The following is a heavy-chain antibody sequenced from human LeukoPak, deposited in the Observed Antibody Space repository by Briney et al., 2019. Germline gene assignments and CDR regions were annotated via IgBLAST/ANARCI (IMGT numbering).Heavy chain of an antibody. CDR2: VYYSGTT. Sequence: SETLSLTCSVSGDSISLSFYYWGWLRQPPGKALEWIGSVYYSGTTSYNPSLKSRVTISVDMSKNHFSLRLRSVPAADTAVYYCARGRNCGGDCYYFAYWGQGTLVTVSS. V-gene: IGHV4-39*07. J-gene: IGHJ4*02. CDR1: GDSISLSFYY. D-gene: IGHD2-21*02. CDR3: ARGRNCGGDCYYFAY.